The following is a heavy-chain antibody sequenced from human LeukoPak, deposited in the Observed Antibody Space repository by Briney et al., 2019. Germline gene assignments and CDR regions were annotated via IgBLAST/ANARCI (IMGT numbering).Heavy chain of an antibody. D-gene: IGHD3-22*01. Sequence: PGGPLRLSCAASGFTFSDYYMSWIRQAPGKGLEWVSYIGSSGSTIYYADFVKGRFTISRDNAKNSLHLQMNSLRVEDTAVYYCARVRSGYYHDAFDIWGQGTMVTVSS. J-gene: IGHJ3*02. CDR2: IGSSGSTI. V-gene: IGHV3-11*04. CDR3: ARVRSGYYHDAFDI. CDR1: GFTFSDYY.